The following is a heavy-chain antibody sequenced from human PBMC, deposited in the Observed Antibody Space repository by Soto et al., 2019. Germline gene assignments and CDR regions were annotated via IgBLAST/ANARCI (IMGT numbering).Heavy chain of an antibody. J-gene: IGHJ5*02. V-gene: IGHV4-30-4*08. CDR2: IYYSGST. Sequence: SETLSLTCTVSGGSISSGDYYWSWIRQPPGKGLEWIGYIYYSGSTYYNPSLKSRVTISVDTSKNQFSLKLSSVTAADTAVYYCARVCSSTSCYYARNNWFDPWGRGTLVPVSS. CDR3: ARVCSSTSCYYARNNWFDP. D-gene: IGHD2-2*01. CDR1: GGSISSGDYY.